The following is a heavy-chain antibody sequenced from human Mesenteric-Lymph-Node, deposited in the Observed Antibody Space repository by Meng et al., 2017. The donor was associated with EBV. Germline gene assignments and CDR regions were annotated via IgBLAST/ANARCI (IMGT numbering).Heavy chain of an antibody. CDR1: GYTFTSYY. CDR3: ARDSQWEIHTDPDY. Sequence: QGQVVQSGAEVRKPGASVKISCKASGYTFTSYYMHWLRQAPGQGFEWIGIINPSGGNTIYAQNFQGRVTMTRDTSTSTVYMELHSLRSDDTAMYYCARDSQWEIHTDPDYWGLGTLVTVSS. CDR2: INPSGGNT. D-gene: IGHD1-26*01. V-gene: IGHV1-46*01. J-gene: IGHJ4*02.